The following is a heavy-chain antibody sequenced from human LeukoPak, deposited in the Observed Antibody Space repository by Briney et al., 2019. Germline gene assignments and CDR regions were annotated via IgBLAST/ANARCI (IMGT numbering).Heavy chain of an antibody. CDR1: GFTFSSYW. Sequence: PGGSLRLSCGASGFTFSSYWMSWVRQAPGKGLEWVANIKQDGSEKHYVDSVKGRFTISRDNAKNSLYLQMNGLRAEDTALYYCARDRQLLYWGQGTLVTVSS. J-gene: IGHJ4*02. V-gene: IGHV3-7*01. CDR2: IKQDGSEK. D-gene: IGHD5-18*01. CDR3: ARDRQLLY.